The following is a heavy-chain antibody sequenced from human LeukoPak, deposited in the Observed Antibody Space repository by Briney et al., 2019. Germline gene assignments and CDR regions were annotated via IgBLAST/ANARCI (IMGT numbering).Heavy chain of an antibody. J-gene: IGHJ4*02. CDR3: VRGARRCSDTRCYDYFDY. CDR2: IYHSGNT. D-gene: IGHD2-2*01. V-gene: IGHV4-4*02. CDR1: GGSISSSYW. Sequence: SETLSLTCAVSGGSISSSYWWTWVRQTPGKGLEWIGEIYHSGNTNYNPSLKSRVSISIDKSKNQFSLKLSSVTAADTAVYYCVRGARRCSDTRCYDYFDYWGQGPLVTVSS.